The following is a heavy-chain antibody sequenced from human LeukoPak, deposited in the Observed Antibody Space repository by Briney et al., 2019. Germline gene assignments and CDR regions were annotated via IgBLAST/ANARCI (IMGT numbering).Heavy chain of an antibody. CDR2: INHSGST. CDR1: GYSISSGYY. Sequence: SETLSLTCAVSGYSISSGYYWGWIRQPPGKGLEWIGEINHSGSTNYNPSLKSRVTISVDTSKNQFSLKLSSVTAADTAVYYCARGGVKYSSGWYLAYWGQGTLVTVSS. J-gene: IGHJ4*02. CDR3: ARGGVKYSSGWYLAY. D-gene: IGHD6-19*01. V-gene: IGHV4-38-2*01.